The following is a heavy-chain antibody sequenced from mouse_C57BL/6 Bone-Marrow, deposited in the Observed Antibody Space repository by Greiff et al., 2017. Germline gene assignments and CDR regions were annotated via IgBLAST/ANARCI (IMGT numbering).Heavy chain of an antibody. V-gene: IGHV1-72*01. Sequence: QVQLQQPGAELVKPGASVKLSCKASGYTFTSYWMHWVKQRPGRGLEWIGRIEPNSGGTKYNEKFKSKATLTVDKPSSTAYMQLSSLTSEDSAVYYGARWDMGYSNYSCYAMDYWGQGTSVTVSS. D-gene: IGHD2-5*01. CDR1: GYTFTSYW. CDR2: IEPNSGGT. CDR3: ARWDMGYSNYSCYAMDY. J-gene: IGHJ4*01.